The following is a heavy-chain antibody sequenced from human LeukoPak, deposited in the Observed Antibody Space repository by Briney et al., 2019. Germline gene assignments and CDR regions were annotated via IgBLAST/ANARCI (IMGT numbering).Heavy chain of an antibody. CDR3: ARGAGPYCSSTSCYRNNWFDP. V-gene: IGHV1-2*02. CDR2: INPNSGGT. D-gene: IGHD2-2*02. J-gene: IGHJ5*02. CDR1: GYTFTGYY. Sequence: ASVKVSCKASGYTFTGYYMHWVRQAPGQGLEWMGWINPNSGGTNYAQKFQGRVTMTRDTSISTAYMELSRLRSDDTAVYYCARGAGPYCSSTSCYRNNWFDPWGQGTLVTVSS.